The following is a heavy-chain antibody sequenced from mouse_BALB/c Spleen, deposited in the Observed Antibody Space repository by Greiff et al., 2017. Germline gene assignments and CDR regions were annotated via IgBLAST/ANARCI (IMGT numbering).Heavy chain of an antibody. CDR2: ISYSGST. J-gene: IGHJ3*01. Sequence: DVKLQESGPGLVKPSQSLSLTCTVTGYSITSDYAWNWIRQFPGNKLEWMGYISYSGSTSYNPSLKSRISITRDTSKNQFFLQLNSVTTEDTATYYCARSDYGYTWFAYWGQGTLVTVSA. CDR3: ARSDYGYTWFAY. D-gene: IGHD2-2*01. V-gene: IGHV3-2*02. CDR1: GYSITSDYA.